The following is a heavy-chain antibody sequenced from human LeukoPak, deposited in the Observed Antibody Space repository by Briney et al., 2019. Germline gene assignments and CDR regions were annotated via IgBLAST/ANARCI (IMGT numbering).Heavy chain of an antibody. CDR1: GGSFSGYY. Sequence: PSETLSLTCAVYGGSFSGYYWSWIRQPPGKGLEWIGEINHSGSTNYNPSLKSRVTISVDTSKNQFSLKLSSVTAADTAVYYCASGRTLYYYDSRAIDYWGQGTLVTVSS. D-gene: IGHD3-22*01. J-gene: IGHJ4*02. V-gene: IGHV4-34*01. CDR3: ASGRTLYYYDSRAIDY. CDR2: INHSGST.